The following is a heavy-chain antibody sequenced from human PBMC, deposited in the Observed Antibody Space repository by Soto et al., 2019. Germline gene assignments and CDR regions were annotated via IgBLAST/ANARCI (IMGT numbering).Heavy chain of an antibody. CDR2: INPSGGST. D-gene: IGHD3-22*01. CDR1: GYTFTSYY. CDR3: AREDTMIVQTSYFQH. V-gene: IGHV1-46*01. Sequence: GASVKVSCKASGYTFTSYYMHWVRQAPGQGLEWMGIINPSGGSTSYAQKFQGRVTMTRDTSTSTVYMELSSLRSEDTAVYYCAREDTMIVQTSYFQHWGQGTLVTVSS. J-gene: IGHJ1*01.